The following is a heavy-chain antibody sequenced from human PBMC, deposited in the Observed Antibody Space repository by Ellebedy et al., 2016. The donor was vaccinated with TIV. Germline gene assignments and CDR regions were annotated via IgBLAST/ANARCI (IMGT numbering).Heavy chain of an antibody. D-gene: IGHD5-18*01. Sequence: GESLKISCKGSGYSFTTYWISWVRQMRGKGLEWMGRIDPSESYSKYSPSFQGHVTISADKSISTAYLQWSSLKASDTAMYYCARHMNTAMTNDYWGQGTLVTVSS. CDR1: GYSFTTYW. CDR2: IDPSESYS. CDR3: ARHMNTAMTNDY. V-gene: IGHV5-10-1*01. J-gene: IGHJ4*02.